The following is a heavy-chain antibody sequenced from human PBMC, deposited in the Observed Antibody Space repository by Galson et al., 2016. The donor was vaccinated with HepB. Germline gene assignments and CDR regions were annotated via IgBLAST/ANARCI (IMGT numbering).Heavy chain of an antibody. CDR2: IWYDGSKN. CDR1: GFSFRDYA. J-gene: IGHJ4*02. V-gene: IGHV3-33*01. D-gene: IGHD5/OR15-5a*01. CDR3: ARAGRPLSPTPFDC. Sequence: SLRLSCAASGFSFRDYAVHWVRQAPGKGLEWVSVIWYDGSKNYHADSVKGRFTIPRDESQTTVYLQMDGLTAEDTAVYYCARAGRPLSPTPFDCWGQGTLVSVFS.